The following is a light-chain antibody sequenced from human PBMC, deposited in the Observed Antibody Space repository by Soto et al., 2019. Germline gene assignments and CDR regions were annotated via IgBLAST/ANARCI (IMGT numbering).Light chain of an antibody. CDR3: QQRSTWPPDLT. V-gene: IGKV3-11*01. CDR1: QRGCPY. Sequence: ENVVKKFPNNLALSPGEKTNLFWRGSQRGCPYVAWEQQKPGQPPRLLIFDASNRATGIPARFSGSGSGTDFTLTISSLEPEDFAVYYCQQRSTWPPDLTFGGGTKVEIK. CDR2: DAS. J-gene: IGKJ4*01.